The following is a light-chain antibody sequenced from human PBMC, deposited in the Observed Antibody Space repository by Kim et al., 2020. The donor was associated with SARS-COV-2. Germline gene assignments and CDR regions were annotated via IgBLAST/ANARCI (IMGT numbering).Light chain of an antibody. Sequence: QSITIYCTGTSSDVGSYNLVSWYQQHPGKAPKPMIYEVSKRPSGVSNRFSGSKSGNTASLTISGLQAEDEADYYCCSYAGSSTSVVFGGGTQLTVL. J-gene: IGLJ2*01. CDR2: EVS. CDR3: CSYAGSSTSVV. CDR1: SSDVGSYNL. V-gene: IGLV2-23*02.